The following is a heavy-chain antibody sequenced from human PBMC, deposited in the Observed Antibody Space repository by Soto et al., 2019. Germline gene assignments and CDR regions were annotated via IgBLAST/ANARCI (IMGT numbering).Heavy chain of an antibody. CDR1: GYTFISYF. D-gene: IGHD6-19*01. CDR3: AKIAVAGNYYCDGMDV. J-gene: IGHJ6*02. CDR2: INPSGGTT. V-gene: IGHV1-46*01. Sequence: QVQLVQSGAEVKKPGASVKISCKASGYTFISYFMHWVRQAPGQGPEWMGMINPSGGTTSYSQKFQGRVNMTRDTPTSTVYMELSSLRSEHPAVYYCAKIAVAGNYYCDGMDVWGQGTTVTVSS.